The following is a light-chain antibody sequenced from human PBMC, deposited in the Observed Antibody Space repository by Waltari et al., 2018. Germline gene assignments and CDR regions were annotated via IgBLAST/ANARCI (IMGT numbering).Light chain of an antibody. CDR1: SSDIGVYDY. Sequence: QSALTQPASVSGSPGQSITISCTGSSSDIGVYDYVSWYQHYPGKAPKINIYDVNSRPSGVSYRFSGSKSGNTASLTISGLQAEDETDYYCSSYTSSGMYVFGTGTKVTVL. CDR2: DVN. V-gene: IGLV2-14*03. J-gene: IGLJ1*01. CDR3: SSYTSSGMYV.